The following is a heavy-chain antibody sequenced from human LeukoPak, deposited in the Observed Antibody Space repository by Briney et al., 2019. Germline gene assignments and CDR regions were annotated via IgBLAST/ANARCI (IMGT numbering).Heavy chain of an antibody. CDR3: ARDLTPGMDDYGDYGADAVAFDI. V-gene: IGHV4-39*07. CDR1: GGSISSSSYY. D-gene: IGHD4-17*01. J-gene: IGHJ3*02. Sequence: SETLSLTCTVSGGSISSSSYYWGWIRQPPGKGLEWIGSIYYSGSTYYNPSLKSRVTISVDTSKNQFSLKLSSVTAADTAVYYCARDLTPGMDDYGDYGADAVAFDIWGQGTMVTVSS. CDR2: IYYSGST.